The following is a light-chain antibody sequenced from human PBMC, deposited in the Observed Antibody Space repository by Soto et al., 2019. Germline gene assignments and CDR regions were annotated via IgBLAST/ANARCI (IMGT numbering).Light chain of an antibody. CDR3: QQRSNPALT. CDR1: QSVSSY. V-gene: IGKV3-11*01. Sequence: EIVLTQSPATLSLSPGERATLSCRASQSVSSYLAWYQQKPGQAPRLLIYDASNRATGIPARFSGSGSGTDFTLTISSLEPEDFAVYYRQQRSNPALTFGGGTKVEIK. CDR2: DAS. J-gene: IGKJ4*01.